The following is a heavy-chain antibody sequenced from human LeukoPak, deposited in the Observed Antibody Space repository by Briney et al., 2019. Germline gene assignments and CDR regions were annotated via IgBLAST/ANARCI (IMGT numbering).Heavy chain of an antibody. D-gene: IGHD3-16*01. CDR1: GGTFSSYA. J-gene: IGHJ4*02. V-gene: IGHV1-69*04. CDR2: IIPILGIA. Sequence: SVKVSCKASGGTFSSYAISWVRQAPGQGLELMGRIIPILGIANYAQKFQGRVTITADKSTSTAYMELSSLRSEDTAVYYCARDNPGGYFVYWGQGTLVAVSS. CDR3: ARDNPGGYFVY.